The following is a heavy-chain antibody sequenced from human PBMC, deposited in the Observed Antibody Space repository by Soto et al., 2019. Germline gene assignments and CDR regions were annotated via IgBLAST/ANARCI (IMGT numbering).Heavy chain of an antibody. V-gene: IGHV4-39*01. J-gene: IGHJ2*01. Sequence: QLQLQESGPGLVKPSETLSLTCTVSGGSISSSSYYWGWIRQPPGKALEWIGSIYYSGSTDYNPSLKSRVTISVDTSKNQCSLKMSSGTDADPAVYYCARHPVRIAVGGLNWYFDLWGRGTLVTVSS. CDR1: GGSISSSSYY. CDR3: ARHPVRIAVGGLNWYFDL. D-gene: IGHD6-19*01. CDR2: IYYSGST.